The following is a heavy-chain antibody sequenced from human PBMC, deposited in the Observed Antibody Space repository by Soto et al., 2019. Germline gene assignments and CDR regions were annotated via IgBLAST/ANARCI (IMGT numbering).Heavy chain of an antibody. D-gene: IGHD2-15*01. CDR2: INPNSGGT. V-gene: IGHV1-2*04. Sequence: ASVKVSCKAPGYTFSDYYMHWVRQAPGQGLEWLGWINPNSGGTKYAQRFQGWVTMTRDTPISTAYMELSSLRSDDRAVYYCARGAPVMVVTGHGMDVSGQGTTVTLSS. J-gene: IGHJ6*02. CDR3: ARGAPVMVVTGHGMDV. CDR1: GYTFSDYY.